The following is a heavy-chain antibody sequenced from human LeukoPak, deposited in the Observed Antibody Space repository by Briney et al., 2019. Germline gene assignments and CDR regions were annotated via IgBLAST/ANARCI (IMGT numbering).Heavy chain of an antibody. J-gene: IGHJ4*02. CDR3: ARDDGDYGFDY. D-gene: IGHD4-17*01. CDR1: GGSISSATYS. V-gene: IGHV4-61*02. CDR2: ISTSGST. Sequence: PSETLSHTCTVSGGSISSATYSWSWIRQPAGKALEWIGRISTSGSTNYNPSFMSRVTISVDTSENQFSLNLSSVTAADTAVYYCARDDGDYGFDYWGQGTLVTVSS.